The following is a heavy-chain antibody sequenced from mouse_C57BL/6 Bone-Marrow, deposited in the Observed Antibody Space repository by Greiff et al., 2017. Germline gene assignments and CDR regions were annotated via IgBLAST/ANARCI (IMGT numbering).Heavy chain of an antibody. CDR2: IWTGGGT. V-gene: IGHV2-9-1*01. CDR3: ASIITTVPYYYAMDY. Sequence: VQRVESGPGLVAPSQSLSITCTVSGFSLTSYAISWVRQPPGKGLEWLGVIWTGGGTNYNSALKSRLSISKDNSKSQVFLKMNSLQTDDTARYYCASIITTVPYYYAMDYWGQGTSVTVSS. J-gene: IGHJ4*01. CDR1: GFSLTSYA. D-gene: IGHD1-1*01.